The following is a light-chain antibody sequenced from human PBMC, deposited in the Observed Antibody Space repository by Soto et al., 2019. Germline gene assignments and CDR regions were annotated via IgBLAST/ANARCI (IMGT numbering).Light chain of an antibody. J-gene: IGLJ1*01. CDR2: EVS. CDR3: SSYTSTSSYV. CDR1: SSDIGNYNY. V-gene: IGLV2-14*01. Sequence: LTQPASVSGSPGQSITISCTGTSSDIGNYNYVSWYQQHPGKAPKLMISEVSNRPSGVSNRFSGSKSGNTASLTISGLQPEDEADYYCSSYTSTSSYVFGGGTKVTVL.